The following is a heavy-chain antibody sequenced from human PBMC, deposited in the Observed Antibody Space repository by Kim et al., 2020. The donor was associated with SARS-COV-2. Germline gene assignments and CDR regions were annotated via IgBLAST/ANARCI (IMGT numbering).Heavy chain of an antibody. CDR3: ARERRGYGHYYYYGMDV. Sequence: ASVKVSCKASGYTFTSYGISWVRQAPGQGLEWMGWISAYNGNTNYAQKLQGRVTMTTDTSTSTAYMELRSLRSDDTAVYYCARERRGYGHYYYYGMDVWGQGTTVTVSS. CDR2: ISAYNGNT. V-gene: IGHV1-18*01. J-gene: IGHJ6*02. CDR1: GYTFTSYG. D-gene: IGHD5-12*01.